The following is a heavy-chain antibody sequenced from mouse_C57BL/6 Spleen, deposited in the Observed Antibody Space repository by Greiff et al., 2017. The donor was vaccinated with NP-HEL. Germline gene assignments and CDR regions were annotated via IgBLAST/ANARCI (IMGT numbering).Heavy chain of an antibody. D-gene: IGHD1-1*01. J-gene: IGHJ2*01. CDR1: GYTFTSYG. V-gene: IGHV1-81*01. CDR2: IYPRSGNT. CDR3: ARSDYYGSSYNFDY. Sequence: VKLQQSGAELARPGASVKLSCKASGYTFTSYGISWVKQRTGQGLEWIGEIYPRSGNTYYNEKFKGKATLTADKSSSTAYMELRSLTSEDSAVYFCARSDYYGSSYNFDYWGQGTTLTVSS.